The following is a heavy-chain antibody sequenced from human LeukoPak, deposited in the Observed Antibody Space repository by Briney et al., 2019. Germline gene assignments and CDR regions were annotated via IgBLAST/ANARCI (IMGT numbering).Heavy chain of an antibody. CDR3: ARVVRGYNVFDY. D-gene: IGHD5-24*01. V-gene: IGHV4-39*07. CDR2: IYSRRT. Sequence: PSETLSLTCTVSGGPISSSSYHWGWIRQPPGKGLEWIGNIYSRRTYYNPSLKSRATISVDTSKNQFSLKVNPVTAADTAVYYCARVVRGYNVFDYWGQGTLVTVSS. CDR1: GGPISSSSYH. J-gene: IGHJ4*02.